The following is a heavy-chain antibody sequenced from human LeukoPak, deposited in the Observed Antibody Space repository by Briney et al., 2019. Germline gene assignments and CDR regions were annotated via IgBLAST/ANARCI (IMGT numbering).Heavy chain of an antibody. Sequence: GGSLRLSCAASGFTFSSYGMHWVRQAPGKGLEWVAFIRYDGSNKYYADSVKGRFTISRDNSKNTLYLQMNSLRAEDTAVYYCAKDYYYGSGTSNYMDVWGKGTTVTVSS. D-gene: IGHD3-10*01. V-gene: IGHV3-30*02. J-gene: IGHJ6*03. CDR3: AKDYYYGSGTSNYMDV. CDR2: IRYDGSNK. CDR1: GFTFSSYG.